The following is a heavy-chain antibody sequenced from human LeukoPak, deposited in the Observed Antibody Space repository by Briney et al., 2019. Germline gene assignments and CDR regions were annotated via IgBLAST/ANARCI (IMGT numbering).Heavy chain of an antibody. J-gene: IGHJ4*02. CDR3: AKEVDGSGSYSYDY. CDR2: ISYDGSNK. V-gene: IGHV3-30*18. Sequence: GGSLRLSCAASGFTFSSYGMHWVRQAPGKGLEWVAVISYDGSNKYYADSVKGRFTISRDNSKNTLYLQMNSLRAEDTAVYYCAKEVDGSGSYSYDYWGQGTLVTVSS. D-gene: IGHD3-10*01. CDR1: GFTFSSYG.